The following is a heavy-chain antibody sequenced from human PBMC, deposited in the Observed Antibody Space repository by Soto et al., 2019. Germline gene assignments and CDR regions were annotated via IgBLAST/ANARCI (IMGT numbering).Heavy chain of an antibody. Sequence: GGSLRLSCAASGFSFSTYAMSWVRQAPGKGLEWVSGISGSGGTTYYADSVKGRFTISRDNSKNTLYLQMNSLRAEDTAVYYCARDWAYRTWGYYYGMDVWGQGTTVTVSS. CDR3: ARDWAYRTWGYYYGMDV. CDR1: GFSFSTYA. D-gene: IGHD3-16*01. J-gene: IGHJ6*02. V-gene: IGHV3-23*01. CDR2: ISGSGGTT.